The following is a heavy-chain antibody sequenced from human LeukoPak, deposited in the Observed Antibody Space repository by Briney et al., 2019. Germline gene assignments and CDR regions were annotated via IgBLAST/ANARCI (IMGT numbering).Heavy chain of an antibody. CDR1: GFTFNNYA. D-gene: IGHD3-22*01. V-gene: IGHV3-23*01. J-gene: IGHJ4*02. Sequence: GGSLRLSCAASGFTFNNYAMSWVRQAPGTGLEWVSSIRESGDNTYYADSVKGRFTISRDNSKNTLYLQMNSLRAEDTAVYYCAKDSAPTYYYDGSGYYYVHFDYWGQGTLVTVSS. CDR3: AKDSAPTYYYDGSGYYYVHFDY. CDR2: IRESGDNT.